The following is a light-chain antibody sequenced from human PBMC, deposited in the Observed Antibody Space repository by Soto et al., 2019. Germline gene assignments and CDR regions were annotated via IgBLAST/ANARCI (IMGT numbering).Light chain of an antibody. CDR2: WAS. V-gene: IGKV4-1*01. CDR1: QSVLYGSNDNNY. CDR3: QQYGSSIT. J-gene: IGKJ5*01. Sequence: DIVMTQSPDSLAVSLGERVTIKCKSSQSVLYGSNDNNYLAWYQQKAGQPPTLLIYWASTRESGVPDRFSGSGSGTDFTLTISRLEPEDFAVFYCQQYGSSITFGQGTRLEIK.